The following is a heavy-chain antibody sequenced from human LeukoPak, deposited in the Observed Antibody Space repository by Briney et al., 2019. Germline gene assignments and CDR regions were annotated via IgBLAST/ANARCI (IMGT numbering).Heavy chain of an antibody. Sequence: AGGSLRLSCAASGFTFSSYRMYWVRHAPGKGLVWVSRINSDGSSTTYADSVKGRFTISRDNAKNTLYLQMNSLRVEDTAVYYCVREWELLPWDWGQGTLVTVSS. J-gene: IGHJ4*02. CDR1: GFTFSSYR. V-gene: IGHV3-74*01. D-gene: IGHD3-10*01. CDR3: VREWELLPWD. CDR2: INSDGSST.